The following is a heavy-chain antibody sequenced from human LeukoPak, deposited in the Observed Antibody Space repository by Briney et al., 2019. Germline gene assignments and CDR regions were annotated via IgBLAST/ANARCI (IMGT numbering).Heavy chain of an antibody. D-gene: IGHD6-13*01. CDR1: GYTFTTYD. CDR3: ARDSNGYSSSWYGHYFDY. CDR2: MNPNSGNT. V-gene: IGHV1-8*01. Sequence: GASVKVSCKASGYTFTTYDINWVRQATGQGLEWMGWMNPNSGNTGYAQKFQGRVTMTRNTSISTAYMELSRLRSDDTAVYYCARDSNGYSSSWYGHYFDYWGQGTLVTVSS. J-gene: IGHJ4*02.